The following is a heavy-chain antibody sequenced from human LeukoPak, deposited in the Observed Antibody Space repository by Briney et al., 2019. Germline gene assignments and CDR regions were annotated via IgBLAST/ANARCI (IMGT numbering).Heavy chain of an antibody. D-gene: IGHD6-6*01. V-gene: IGHV4-39*07. CDR1: GGSISSSNFY. Sequence: SETLSLTCTVSGGSISSSNFYWGWIRQPPGKGLEWIGSIYYSGSTYYNPSLKSRVTISVDTSKNQFSLKLSSVTAADTAVYYCARAYSSSIPSFDYWGQGTLVTVSS. CDR3: ARAYSSSIPSFDY. CDR2: IYYSGST. J-gene: IGHJ4*02.